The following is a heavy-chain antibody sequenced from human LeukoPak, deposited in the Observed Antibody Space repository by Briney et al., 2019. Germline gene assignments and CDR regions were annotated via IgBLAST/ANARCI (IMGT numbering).Heavy chain of an antibody. CDR3: TTGVILTGSPDY. V-gene: IGHV3-15*01. Sequence: GGSLRLSCAASRFTFSNAWMSWVRQAPGKGLEWVGRIKSKTDGGTTDYAAPVKGRFTISRDDSKNTLYLQMNSLKTEDTAVYYCTTGVILTGSPDYWGQGTLVTVSS. D-gene: IGHD3-9*01. CDR1: RFTFSNAW. J-gene: IGHJ4*02. CDR2: IKSKTDGGTT.